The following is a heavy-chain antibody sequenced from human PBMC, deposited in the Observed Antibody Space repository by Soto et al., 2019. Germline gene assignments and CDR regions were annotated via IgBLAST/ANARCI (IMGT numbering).Heavy chain of an antibody. V-gene: IGHV3-23*01. CDR3: AQGCHQYPLLLDY. Sequence: EVQLLESGGGLVQPGGSLRLSCAASGFTFSSYAMSWVRQAPGKGLEWVSAISGSGGSTYYADSVKGRLTISRDNSKNTLYLQMNSLRAHDTAVYYCAQGCHQYPLLLDYCGQGPLLTVSS. CDR1: GFTFSSYA. CDR2: ISGSGGST. D-gene: IGHD2-2*01. J-gene: IGHJ4*02.